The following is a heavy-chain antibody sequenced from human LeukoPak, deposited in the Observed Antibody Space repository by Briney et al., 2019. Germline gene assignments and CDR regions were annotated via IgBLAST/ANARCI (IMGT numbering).Heavy chain of an antibody. V-gene: IGHV3-21*01. J-gene: IGHJ6*03. Sequence: GGSLRLSCAASGFTFSSYSMSWVRQAPGKGLEWVSSISSSSSYIYYADSVKGRFTISRDNAKNSLYLQMNSLRAEDTAVYYCARAYGVYYYMDVWGKGTTVTVSS. CDR2: ISSSSSYI. CDR3: ARAYGVYYYMDV. CDR1: GFTFSSYS. D-gene: IGHD4-17*01.